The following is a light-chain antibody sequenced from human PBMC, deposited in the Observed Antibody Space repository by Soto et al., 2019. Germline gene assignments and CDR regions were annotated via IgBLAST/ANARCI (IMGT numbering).Light chain of an antibody. CDR3: SSYSRTNNLV. V-gene: IGLV2-14*01. Sequence: QSALTQPASVSGSPGQSITISCSGSSSDIGGYNYVSWYQQHPGVVPKLIIFEVTNRPSGVSHRFSGSKSGNTASLTVTGLQAEDEAEYYCSSYSRTNNLVFGEGTKVTVL. CDR2: EVT. CDR1: SSDIGGYNY. J-gene: IGLJ2*01.